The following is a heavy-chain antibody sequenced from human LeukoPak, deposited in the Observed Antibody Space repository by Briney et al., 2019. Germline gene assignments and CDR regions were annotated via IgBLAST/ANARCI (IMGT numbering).Heavy chain of an antibody. V-gene: IGHV6-1*01. Sequence: SQTLSLTCALSGDSVSSNSAAWNWIRQSPSRGLEWLGRTYYRSKWYNDYAVSVKSRITINPDTSKNQFSLQLNSVTPEDTAVYYCARDEYSYGYGGYYYGMDVWGKGTTVTVSS. D-gene: IGHD5-18*01. CDR3: ARDEYSYGYGGYYYGMDV. CDR2: TYYRSKWYN. CDR1: GDSVSSNSAA. J-gene: IGHJ6*04.